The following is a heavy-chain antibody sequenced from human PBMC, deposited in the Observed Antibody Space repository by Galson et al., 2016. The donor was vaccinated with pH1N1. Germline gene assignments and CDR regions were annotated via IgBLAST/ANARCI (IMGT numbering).Heavy chain of an antibody. J-gene: IGHJ2*01. CDR3: AREDYYDTDLSDWYFDL. V-gene: IGHV1-69*13. CDR1: GGTFGSYG. D-gene: IGHD3-22*01. CDR2: IIPIFKTT. Sequence: SVKVSCKASGGTFGSYGINWVRQAPGQGLEWMGGIIPIFKTTKYAQNFQGRVTITADESTTTAYMELSSLRSGDTAVYYCAREDYYDTDLSDWYFDLWGRGTLLTVSS.